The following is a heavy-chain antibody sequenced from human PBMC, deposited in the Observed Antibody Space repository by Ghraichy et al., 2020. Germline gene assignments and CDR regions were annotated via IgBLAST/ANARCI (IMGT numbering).Heavy chain of an antibody. Sequence: GGSLRLSCVVSGLIFSDHYMDWVRQAPGKGLEWVGRSRNKAKSYTTEYAASVRGRFTISRDDSENSLYLQMNSLKTEDTAVYFCARPPYGSGTLEDYWGQGTLVTVSS. CDR3: ARPPYGSGTLEDY. V-gene: IGHV3-72*01. J-gene: IGHJ4*02. CDR2: SRNKAKSYTT. D-gene: IGHD3-10*01. CDR1: GLIFSDHY.